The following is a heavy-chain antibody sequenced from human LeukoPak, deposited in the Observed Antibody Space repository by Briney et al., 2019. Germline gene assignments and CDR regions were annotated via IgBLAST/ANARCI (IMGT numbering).Heavy chain of an antibody. CDR2: ISTSGNTI. CDR3: AKDATAVPGTVYMDV. Sequence: PGGSLRLSCAASGLPFSDYEMNWVRQAPGKGWEWLSHISTSGNTIHYADSVEGRFTISRDNAKNSVYLQMTSLRAEDTALYYCAKDATAVPGTVYMDVWGKGTTVTVSS. D-gene: IGHD6-13*01. J-gene: IGHJ6*03. V-gene: IGHV3-48*03. CDR1: GLPFSDYE.